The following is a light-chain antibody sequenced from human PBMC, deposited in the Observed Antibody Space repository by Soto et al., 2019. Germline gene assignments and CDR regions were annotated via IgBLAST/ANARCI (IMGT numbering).Light chain of an antibody. V-gene: IGKV1-5*01. CDR2: DAS. CDR1: QNINNW. Sequence: DIQMTQSPSTLSASVGDRVTITCRASQNINNWLAWYQQKPGKAPKFLIYDASSLESGVPSRFSGSGFGTEFTLTISSLQPGDFATYYCQQYNSYPWTFGQGTKVDIK. CDR3: QQYNSYPWT. J-gene: IGKJ1*01.